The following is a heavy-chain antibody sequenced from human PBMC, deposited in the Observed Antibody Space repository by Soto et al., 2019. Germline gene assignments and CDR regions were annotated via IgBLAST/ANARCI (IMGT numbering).Heavy chain of an antibody. D-gene: IGHD3-3*01. CDR2: ISGSGGST. Sequence: GGSLRLSCAASGFTFSSYAMSWVRQAPGKGLEWVSAISGSGGSTYYADSVKGRFTISRDNSKNTLYLQMNSLRAEDTAVYYCAKDSWGGYDFWSGPHYYYYGMDVWGQGTTVTVSS. J-gene: IGHJ6*02. V-gene: IGHV3-23*01. CDR3: AKDSWGGYDFWSGPHYYYYGMDV. CDR1: GFTFSSYA.